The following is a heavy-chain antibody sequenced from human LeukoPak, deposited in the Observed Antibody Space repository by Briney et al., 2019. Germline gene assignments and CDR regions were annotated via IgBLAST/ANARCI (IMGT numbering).Heavy chain of an antibody. Sequence: SETLSLTCTVSGGSISSYYWSWIRQPPGKGLEWIAYLFYSGSTDYNPSLDSRVPIPVDTSKNQFSLKLRSVTAADTAVYYCATVAVIRGVTYFDYWGEGTLVTVPS. CDR2: LFYSGST. CDR1: GGSISSYY. D-gene: IGHD3-10*01. J-gene: IGHJ4*02. CDR3: ATVAVIRGVTYFDY. V-gene: IGHV4-59*01.